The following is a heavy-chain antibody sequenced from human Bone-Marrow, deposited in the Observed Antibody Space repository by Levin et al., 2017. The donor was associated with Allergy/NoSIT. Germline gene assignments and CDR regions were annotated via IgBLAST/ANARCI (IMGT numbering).Heavy chain of an antibody. J-gene: IGHJ4*02. CDR1: GGPFSTYA. V-gene: IGHV1-69*13. CDR2: IIPVFGTA. CDR3: ARADPGQHSFDY. Sequence: VASVKVSCKASGGPFSTYAITWVRQAPGQGLEWMGGIIPVFGTANYAQKFQGRVTIAADESTSIVYMELSSLRSEDTAVYYCARADPGQHSFDYWGQGTLVTVSS.